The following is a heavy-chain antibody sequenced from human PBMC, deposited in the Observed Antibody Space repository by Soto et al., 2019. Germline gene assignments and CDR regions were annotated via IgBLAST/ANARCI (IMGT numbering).Heavy chain of an antibody. D-gene: IGHD2-15*01. J-gene: IGHJ4*02. CDR3: AKEPGYCSGGSCYSSPLYFDY. V-gene: IGHV3-30*18. CDR2: ISYDGSNK. Sequence: GGSLRLSCAASGFTFSSYGMHWVRQAPGKELEWVAVISYDGSNKYYADSVKGRFTISRDNSKNTLYLQMNSLRAEDTAVYYCAKEPGYCSGGSCYSSPLYFDYWGQGTLVTVSS. CDR1: GFTFSSYG.